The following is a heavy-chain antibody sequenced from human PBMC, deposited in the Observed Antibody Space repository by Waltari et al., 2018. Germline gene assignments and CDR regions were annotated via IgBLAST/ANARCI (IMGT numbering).Heavy chain of an antibody. CDR2: IFTSGST. D-gene: IGHD3-9*01. Sequence: QVQLQESGPGLVRPSQTLSLTCTVSGGSISSGSVSWTWIRPPAGKGLEWVGHIFTSGSTKYNPSLKSRVSVSLDTSENQFSLRLSSVTAADTAVYYCARDEARYYDIMTGGGYYGLDVWGQGTTVTVSS. CDR3: ARDEARYYDIMTGGGYYGLDV. J-gene: IGHJ6*02. CDR1: GGSISSGSVS. V-gene: IGHV4-61*02.